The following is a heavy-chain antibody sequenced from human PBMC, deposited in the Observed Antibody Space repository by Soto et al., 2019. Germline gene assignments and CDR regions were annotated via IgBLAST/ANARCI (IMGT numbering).Heavy chain of an antibody. J-gene: IGHJ3*02. Sequence: QVQLVQSGAEVRKPGASVKVSCRASGYTFTTYDMPWLRQAPGQGLEWMGWISPSNGNTNYEQKLQGKVTMTIDTATSTAYMELRSLRFYDTAVYYCARGGSFYADVILGAFDIWGQWTMVTVSS. CDR2: ISPSNGNT. CDR1: GYTFTTYD. V-gene: IGHV1-18*01. CDR3: ARGGSFYADVILGAFDI. D-gene: IGHD1-26*01.